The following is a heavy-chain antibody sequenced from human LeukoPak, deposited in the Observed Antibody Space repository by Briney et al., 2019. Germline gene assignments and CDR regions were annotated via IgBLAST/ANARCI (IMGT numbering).Heavy chain of an antibody. CDR3: AKDYDFWSGLDY. CDR1: GFTFSSYA. Sequence: GGSLRLSCAASGFTFSSYAMSWVRQAPGKGLEWVSAISGSGGSKYYADSVKGRFTISRDNSKNTLYLQMNSLRAEDTAVYYCAKDYDFWSGLDYWGQGTLVTVSS. CDR2: ISGSGGSK. D-gene: IGHD3-3*01. J-gene: IGHJ4*02. V-gene: IGHV3-23*01.